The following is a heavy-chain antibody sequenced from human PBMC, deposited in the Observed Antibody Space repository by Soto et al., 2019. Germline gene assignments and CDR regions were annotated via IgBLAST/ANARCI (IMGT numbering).Heavy chain of an antibody. V-gene: IGHV3-30*18. J-gene: IGHJ6*02. D-gene: IGHD4-17*01. CDR3: AKEGTTVTTTVEYYYYGMDV. CDR1: GFTFSSYG. CDR2: ISYDGSNK. Sequence: VPLVESGGGVVQPGRSLRLSCAASGFTFSSYGMHWVRQAPGKGLEWVAVISYDGSNKYYADSVKGRFTISRDNSKNTLYLQMNSLRAEDTAVYYCAKEGTTVTTTVEYYYYGMDVWGQGTTVTVSS.